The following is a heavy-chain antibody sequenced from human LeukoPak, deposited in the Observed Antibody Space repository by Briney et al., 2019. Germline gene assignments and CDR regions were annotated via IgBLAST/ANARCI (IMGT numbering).Heavy chain of an antibody. CDR2: INHSGST. J-gene: IGHJ4*02. CDR3: ARGHLGRYLGAYYSDY. CDR1: GGSFSGYY. D-gene: IGHD3-9*01. Sequence: PSETLSLTCAVYGGSFSGYYWSWIRHPPGKGLEWIGEINHSGSTNYNPSLKSRVTISVDTSKNQFSLKLSSVTAADTAVYYCARGHLGRYLGAYYSDYWDQGTLVTVSS. V-gene: IGHV4-34*01.